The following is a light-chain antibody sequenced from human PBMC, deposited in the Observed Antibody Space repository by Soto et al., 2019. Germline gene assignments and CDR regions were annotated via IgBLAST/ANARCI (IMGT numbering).Light chain of an antibody. Sequence: QSALTQPASVSGSPGQSITISCTGTSSDVGDYDYVSWNQQHPGKAPKLMFYDVSNRPSGVSNRFSGSKSGNTASLTISGLQAEDEGDYYCSSYTSSGTLVLFGGGTKLTVL. J-gene: IGLJ2*01. V-gene: IGLV2-14*01. CDR2: DVS. CDR3: SSYTSSGTLVL. CDR1: SSDVGDYDY.